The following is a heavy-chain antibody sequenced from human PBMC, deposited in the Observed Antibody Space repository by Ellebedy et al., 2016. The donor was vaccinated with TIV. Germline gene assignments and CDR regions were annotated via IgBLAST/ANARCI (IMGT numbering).Heavy chain of an antibody. Sequence: SETLSLXXTVSGGSISSYYWSWIRQPAGKGLEWIGRIYTSGSTNYNPSLKSRVTMSVDTSKNQFSLKLSSVTAADTAVYYCARDTRRYYYDSSGEDAFDIWGQGTMVTVSS. CDR1: GGSISSYY. J-gene: IGHJ3*02. V-gene: IGHV4-4*07. CDR3: ARDTRRYYYDSSGEDAFDI. CDR2: IYTSGST. D-gene: IGHD3-22*01.